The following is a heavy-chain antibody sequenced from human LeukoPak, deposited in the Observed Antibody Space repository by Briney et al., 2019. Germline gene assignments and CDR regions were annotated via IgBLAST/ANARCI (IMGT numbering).Heavy chain of an antibody. D-gene: IGHD3-22*01. CDR2: IYTSGST. J-gene: IGHJ5*02. CDR3: ARDRPAYYYDSSGYP. Sequence: SETLSLTCTVSGGSISSGSYYWSWIRQPAGKGLEWIGRIYTSGSTNYNPSLKSRVTISVDTSKNQFSLKLSSVTAADTAVYYCARDRPAYYYDSSGYPWGQRTLVTVSS. CDR1: GGSISSGSYY. V-gene: IGHV4-61*02.